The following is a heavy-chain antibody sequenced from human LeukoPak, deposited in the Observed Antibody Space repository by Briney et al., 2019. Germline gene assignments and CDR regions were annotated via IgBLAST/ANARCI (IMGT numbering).Heavy chain of an antibody. V-gene: IGHV3-7*01. J-gene: IGHJ4*02. CDR2: IKQDGGEK. Sequence: GRSLRLSCAASGFTFSSYAMHWVRQAPGKGLEWVANIKQDGGEKNYVDSVKGRFTISRDNAKNSLYLQMNSLRAEDTAVYYCARDTSGPEYWGQGTLVTVSS. CDR1: GFTFSSYA. D-gene: IGHD1-26*01. CDR3: ARDTSGPEY.